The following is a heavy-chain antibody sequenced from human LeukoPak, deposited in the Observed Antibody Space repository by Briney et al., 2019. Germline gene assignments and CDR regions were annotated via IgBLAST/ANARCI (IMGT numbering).Heavy chain of an antibody. CDR1: GYTFTSHV. D-gene: IGHD1-7*01. V-gene: IGHV1-3*04. CDR2: INTNTGGT. J-gene: IGHJ4*02. Sequence: ASVKVSCKASGYTFTSHVMHWVRQAPGQRPEWMGWINTNTGGTKYSQNFQGRVTMSRDTSADTAYMELSSLRSEDAAVYYCARQPSLGTFDYWGQGTLVTVSS. CDR3: ARQPSLGTFDY.